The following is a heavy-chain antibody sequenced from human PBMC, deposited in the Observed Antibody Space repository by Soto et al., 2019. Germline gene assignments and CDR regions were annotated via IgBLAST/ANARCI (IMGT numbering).Heavy chain of an antibody. CDR3: ARGITMVRGAGNWFDP. D-gene: IGHD3-10*01. CDR2: IYYRGST. V-gene: IGHV4-59*12. Sequence: PSETLSLTCTVSPGSLRSYYWSWIRQPPGKGLEWIGYIYYRGSTNYSPSLKSRVTISVDTSKNQFSLKLSSVTAADTAVYYCARGITMVRGAGNWFDPWGQGTLVTVSS. J-gene: IGHJ5*02. CDR1: PGSLRSYY.